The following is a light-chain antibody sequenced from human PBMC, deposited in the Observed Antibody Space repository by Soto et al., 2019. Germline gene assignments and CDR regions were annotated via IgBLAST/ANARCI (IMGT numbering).Light chain of an antibody. CDR1: SSDVGGYNY. CDR2: DVS. V-gene: IGLV2-14*03. J-gene: IGLJ2*01. Sequence: QSAPTQPASVSGSPGQSITISCTGTSSDVGGYNYVSWYQHHPGKAPKIIIYDVSYRPSGVSNRFSGSKSGNTASLTISGLQAEDEDDYYCISYTSSSTVIFGGGTKLTVL. CDR3: ISYTSSSTVI.